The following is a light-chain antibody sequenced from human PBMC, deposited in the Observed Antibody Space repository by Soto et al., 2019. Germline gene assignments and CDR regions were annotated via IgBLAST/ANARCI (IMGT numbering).Light chain of an antibody. CDR3: QQYQNLWT. CDR2: GAS. V-gene: IGKV3D-15*03. Sequence: VLRRCPTIRRASHRERVDISLIASQSVSINLAWIPQKPGQGPRILIYGASSSPTGIPDRFSGSGSRTDITLTINILQYEYFAVDYCQQYQNLWTFRQGTKVDIK. CDR1: QSVSIN. J-gene: IGKJ1*01.